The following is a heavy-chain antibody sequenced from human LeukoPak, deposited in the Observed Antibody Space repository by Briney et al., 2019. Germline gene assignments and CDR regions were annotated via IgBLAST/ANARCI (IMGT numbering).Heavy chain of an antibody. Sequence: ASVKVSCKASGYTFTSYYTHWVRQAPGQGLEWMGIINPSGGSTSYAQKFQGRVTMTRDTSTSTVYMELSSLRSEDTAVYYCVSYYYDSSGYPRIEFDYWGQGTLVTVSS. CDR2: INPSGGST. CDR3: VSYYYDSSGYPRIEFDY. V-gene: IGHV1-46*01. J-gene: IGHJ4*02. CDR1: GYTFTSYY. D-gene: IGHD3-22*01.